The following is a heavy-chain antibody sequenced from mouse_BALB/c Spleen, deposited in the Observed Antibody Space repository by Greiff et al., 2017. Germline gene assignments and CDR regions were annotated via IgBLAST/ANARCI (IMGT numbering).Heavy chain of an antibody. Sequence: DVKLVESGGGLVQPGGSRKLSCAASGFTFSSFGMHWVRQAPEKGLEWVAYISSGSSTIYYADTVKGRFTISRDNPKNTLFLQMTSLRSEDTAMYYCARGDNYFDYWGQGTTLTVSS. CDR3: ARGDNYFDY. J-gene: IGHJ2*01. V-gene: IGHV5-17*02. CDR2: ISSGSSTI. CDR1: GFTFSSFG.